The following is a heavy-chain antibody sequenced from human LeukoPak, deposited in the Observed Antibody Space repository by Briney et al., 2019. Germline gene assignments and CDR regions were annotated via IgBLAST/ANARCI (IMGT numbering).Heavy chain of an antibody. V-gene: IGHV1-69*04. CDR1: GGTFSSYA. D-gene: IGHD3-10*01. J-gene: IGHJ6*02. CDR2: IIPILGIA. Sequence: GASVKVSCKASGGTFSSYAISWVRQAPGQGLEWMGRIIPILGIANYAQKFQGRVTITADISTSTAYMELSSLRSEDTAVYYCARDRGLLWFGELPYYYYGMDVWGQGTTVTVSS. CDR3: ARDRGLLWFGELPYYYYGMDV.